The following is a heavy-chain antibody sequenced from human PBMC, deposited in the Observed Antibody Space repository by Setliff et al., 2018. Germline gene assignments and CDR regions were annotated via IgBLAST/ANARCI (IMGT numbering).Heavy chain of an antibody. CDR1: GYTFTSHY. CDR3: ARDVFPYHYEGAFDI. V-gene: IGHV1-46*01. J-gene: IGHJ3*02. CDR2: INPSSGRT. D-gene: IGHD3-22*01. Sequence: VASVKVSCKASGYTFTSHYMHWVRQAPGLGLEWMGTINPSSGRTSYAQEFQGRVTMTRDTSTSTVYRDMSSLRSEGTAVYYCARDVFPYHYEGAFDIWGQGTMVTVSS.